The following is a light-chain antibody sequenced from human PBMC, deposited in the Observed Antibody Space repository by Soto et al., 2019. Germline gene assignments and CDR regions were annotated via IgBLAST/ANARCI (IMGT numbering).Light chain of an antibody. CDR2: GAF. Sequence: DPQMTQSPSTLSASVGDRVTIICRASQSIGTQLAWYQQKPGKAPKLLISGAFNLESGVPSRFSGSASGTEFTLTINSLQPDDFATYYCQQYYTYSTFGQGTRVDI. CDR1: QSIGTQ. CDR3: QQYYTYST. V-gene: IGKV1-5*02. J-gene: IGKJ1*01.